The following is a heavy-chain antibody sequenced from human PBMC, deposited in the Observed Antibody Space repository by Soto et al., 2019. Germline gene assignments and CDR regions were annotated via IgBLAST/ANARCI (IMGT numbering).Heavy chain of an antibody. CDR1: GFSLTTSGVG. D-gene: IGHD3-3*01. J-gene: IGHJ4*02. Sequence: QITLNESGPTVVRPTETLTLTCRFSGFSLTTSGVGVGWIRQSPGKAPEWLALIYWDDDKRYSASLKSRLTITKDPSKHQVVLTVSDLDPTDTATYYCAHRVLRTVFGLVTTTAIYFDFWGQGTPVAVSS. CDR2: IYWDDDK. CDR3: AHRVLRTVFGLVTTTAIYFDF. V-gene: IGHV2-5*02.